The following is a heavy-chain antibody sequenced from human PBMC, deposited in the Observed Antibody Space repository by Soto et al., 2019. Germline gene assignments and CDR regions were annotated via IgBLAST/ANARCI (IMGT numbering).Heavy chain of an antibody. CDR2: LYTMGST. Sequence: QVQLQESGPGLVKSSETLSLTCTVSGGSISGYYWSWIRQPAGKGLEWIGRLYTMGSTNYNPSLQSRATLSVDTSKNEFSLKVSSVTAADTAVYFCAGVRDYGLGTNRHYYGMDVWGQGTTVTVSS. CDR1: GGSISGYY. CDR3: AGVRDYGLGTNRHYYGMDV. J-gene: IGHJ6*02. D-gene: IGHD3-10*01. V-gene: IGHV4-4*07.